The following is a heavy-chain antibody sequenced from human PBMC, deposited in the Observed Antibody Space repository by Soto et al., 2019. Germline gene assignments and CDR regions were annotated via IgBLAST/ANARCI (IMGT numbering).Heavy chain of an antibody. CDR2: FGGSGGYT. CDR1: GFAFSNFA. V-gene: IGHV3-23*01. CDR3: DKDPVIFHAGSSWYYIVD. Sequence: EVQLLESGGALVQPGGSLRLSCAASGFAFSNFAMAWVRQAPGKGPEWVSSFGGSGGYTFYADSAQGRFTISRDDSKNTLYLQMSGLRDEDTAVYYCDKDPVIFHAGSSWYYIVDWVQGTLVTVSS. D-gene: IGHD6-13*01. J-gene: IGHJ4*02.